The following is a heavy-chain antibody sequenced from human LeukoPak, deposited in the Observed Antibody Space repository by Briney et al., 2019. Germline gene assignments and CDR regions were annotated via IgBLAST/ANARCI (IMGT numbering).Heavy chain of an antibody. CDR2: VSYDGNNK. CDR1: GFIFSGYG. J-gene: IGHJ4*02. D-gene: IGHD6-13*01. V-gene: IGHV3-30*03. Sequence: GRPLGLSCAASGFIFSGYGMQWVRQAPGKGLEWVAVVSYDGNNKYYEDSVKGRFTISRDNSRNTLYLQINSLRPDDTAVYYCGTAGHGTTNYWGQGTLVTVSS. CDR3: GTAGHGTTNY.